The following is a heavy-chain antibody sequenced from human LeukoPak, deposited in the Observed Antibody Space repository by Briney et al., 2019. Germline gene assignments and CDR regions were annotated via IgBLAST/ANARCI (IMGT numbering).Heavy chain of an antibody. D-gene: IGHD5-12*01. CDR1: GYTFTGYY. J-gene: IGHJ4*02. CDR2: IDPNSGGT. Sequence: ASVKVSCKASGYTFTGYYIHWVRQAPGQGLEWMGWIDPNSGGTNYAQKFQGRITMTRDTSISTAYMELSRLRSDDTAVYYCARDGGYSGYDGFYWGQGTPVTVSS. CDR3: ARDGGYSGYDGFY. V-gene: IGHV1-2*02.